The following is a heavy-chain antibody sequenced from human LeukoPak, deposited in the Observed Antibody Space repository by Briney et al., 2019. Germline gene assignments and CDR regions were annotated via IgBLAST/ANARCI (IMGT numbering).Heavy chain of an antibody. CDR1: GYTFTSYG. CDR2: ISAYNGNT. J-gene: IGHJ4*02. CDR3: AREGELTYYYDSSGYYPNRLDY. V-gene: IGHV1-18*01. Sequence: GASVKVSCKASGYTFTSYGISWVRQAPGQGLEWMGWISAYNGNTNYAQKLQGRVTMTTDTSTSTAYMELRSLRSDDTAVYYCAREGELTYYYDSSGYYPNRLDYWGQGTLVTVSS. D-gene: IGHD3-22*01.